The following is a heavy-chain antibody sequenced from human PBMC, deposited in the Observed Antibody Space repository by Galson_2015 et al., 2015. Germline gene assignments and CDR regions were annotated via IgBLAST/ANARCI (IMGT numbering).Heavy chain of an antibody. J-gene: IGHJ4*02. CDR1: GFTFSSYP. Sequence: SLRLSCAASGFTFSSYPMSWVRQAPGKGLEWVSFISCSSTYTYYADSVKGRFTITRESAKNTLYLQMSSLRVEDTAIYYCARDIEQSSSSFDSWGQGTLVTVSS. CDR2: ISCSSTYT. CDR3: ARDIEQSSSSFDS. D-gene: IGHD6-6*01. V-gene: IGHV3-21*01.